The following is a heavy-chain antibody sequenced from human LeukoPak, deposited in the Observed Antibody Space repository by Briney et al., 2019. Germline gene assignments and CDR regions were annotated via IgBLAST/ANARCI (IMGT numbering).Heavy chain of an antibody. D-gene: IGHD2-2*01. CDR3: ARNVIPSARHDYYYLDV. CDR1: GYPFSNYA. J-gene: IGHJ6*03. V-gene: IGHV1-18*01. CDR2: INAYSGHT. Sequence: GASVKVSCQPSGYPFSNYAISWVRRAPGQGLEWMGRINAYSGHTDYALKFQGRVTMTTDTSTSRVYPELRGLRSDDTAIYYCARNVIPSARHDYYYLDVWGRGTTVTVSS.